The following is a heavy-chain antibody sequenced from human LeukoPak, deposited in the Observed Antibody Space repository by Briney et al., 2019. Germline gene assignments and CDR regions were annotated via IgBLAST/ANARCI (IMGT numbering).Heavy chain of an antibody. Sequence: PGGSLRLSCAASGFTSSSYWMSWVRQAPGKGLEWVANIKQDGSEKYYVDSVKGRFTVSRDNAKNSLYLQMNSLRAEDTAVYYCARDHGGVFWFDPWGQGTLVTVSS. CDR3: ARDHGGVFWFDP. CDR1: GFTSSSYW. J-gene: IGHJ5*02. V-gene: IGHV3-7*01. CDR2: IKQDGSEK. D-gene: IGHD4-23*01.